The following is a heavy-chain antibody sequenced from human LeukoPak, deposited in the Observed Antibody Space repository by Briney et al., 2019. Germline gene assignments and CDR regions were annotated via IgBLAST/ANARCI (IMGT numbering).Heavy chain of an antibody. CDR3: GKDWKLDY. J-gene: IGHJ4*02. CDR2: ISDNGGDR. CDR1: GFTFNNYP. Sequence: GGSLRLSCAASGFTFNNYPMSWVRQAPGKGLEWVSAISDNGGDRKYADSVKGRFTISRDNSKSTLFLQMNSLRVEDTAIYYCGKDWKLDYWGQGALVTVSS. D-gene: IGHD1-1*01. V-gene: IGHV3-23*01.